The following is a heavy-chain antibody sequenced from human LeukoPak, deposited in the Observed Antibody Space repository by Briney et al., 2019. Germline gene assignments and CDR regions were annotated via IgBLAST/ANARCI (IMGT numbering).Heavy chain of an antibody. J-gene: IGHJ4*02. CDR3: ARMYCGGGKCYLSYFDY. CDR2: MYSGGST. Sequence: GGSLRLSCAVSGFSVSSNFMSWVRQAPGKGLQSVSIMYSGGSTDYADSVRGRFSISRDSSQNTVSLQMNSLRGEDTAVYYCARMYCGGGKCYLSYFDYWGQGTVVTVSS. D-gene: IGHD2-21*01. V-gene: IGHV3-53*01. CDR1: GFSVSSNF.